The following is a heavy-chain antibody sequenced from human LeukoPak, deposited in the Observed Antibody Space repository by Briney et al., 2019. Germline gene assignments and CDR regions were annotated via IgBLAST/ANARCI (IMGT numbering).Heavy chain of an antibody. Sequence: PGGSLRLSCAASGFTFSSYWMHWVRQAPGKGLVWVSRINTDGSTTTYADSVKGRFTISGDNAKNTVYLQMNSLRAEDTAVYYCGRGDGAGGQGTMVTVSS. J-gene: IGHJ3*01. CDR3: GRGDGA. CDR2: INTDGSTT. D-gene: IGHD3-16*01. V-gene: IGHV3-74*01. CDR1: GFTFSSYW.